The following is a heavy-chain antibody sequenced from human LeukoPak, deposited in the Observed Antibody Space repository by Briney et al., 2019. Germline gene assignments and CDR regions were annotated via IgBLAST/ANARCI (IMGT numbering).Heavy chain of an antibody. CDR3: ARVLWFGDRNWFDP. Sequence: PSETLSLTCTVSGGSISSSSYYWGWIRQPPGKGLEWVGSIYYSGSTFYNPSLKSRVTISVDTSKNQFSLKLSSVTAADTAVYYCARVLWFGDRNWFDPWGQGTLVTVSS. V-gene: IGHV4-39*07. D-gene: IGHD3-10*01. CDR2: IYYSGST. CDR1: GGSISSSSYY. J-gene: IGHJ5*02.